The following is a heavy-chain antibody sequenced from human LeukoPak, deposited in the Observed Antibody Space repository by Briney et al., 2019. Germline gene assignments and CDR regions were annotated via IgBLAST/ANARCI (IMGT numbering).Heavy chain of an antibody. CDR1: GFSVSNSAVG. Sequence: ESGPTLVKPTQTLTLTCSFSGFSVSNSAVGVSWIRQPPGKALEWLALIYWDDDKRYNPSLKSRLNINKDTSKNQVVLTMTNMDPVDTATYYCAHSYLPDVFDIWGQGTMVTVSS. V-gene: IGHV2-5*02. J-gene: IGHJ3*02. CDR3: AHSYLPDVFDI. CDR2: IYWDDDK. D-gene: IGHD2-21*01.